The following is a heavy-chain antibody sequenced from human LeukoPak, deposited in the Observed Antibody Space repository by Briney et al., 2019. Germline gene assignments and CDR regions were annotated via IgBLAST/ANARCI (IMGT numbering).Heavy chain of an antibody. D-gene: IGHD3-9*01. CDR1: GFTFSSYW. V-gene: IGHV3-7*01. CDR2: IKQDGSEK. CDR3: ARESRYFDWFPIMDV. Sequence: GGSLRLSCPASGFTFSSYWMSWVRQAPGKGLEWVANIKQDGSEKYYVDSVKGRFTISRDNAKNSLYLQMNSLRAEDTAVYYCARESRYFDWFPIMDVWGQGTTVTVSS. J-gene: IGHJ6*02.